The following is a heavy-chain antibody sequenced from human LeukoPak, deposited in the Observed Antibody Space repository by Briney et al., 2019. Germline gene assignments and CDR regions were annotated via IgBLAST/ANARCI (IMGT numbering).Heavy chain of an antibody. J-gene: IGHJ4*02. D-gene: IGHD3-3*01. Sequence: PGGSLRLSCAASGFTFSNYAMSWVRQAPGKGLEWVSVISAGGGSTYYADSVKGRSTISRDNSKNTLYLQMNSLRAEDTAVYYCAKSRSGYYRFDYWGQGTLVTVSS. V-gene: IGHV3-23*01. CDR2: ISAGGGST. CDR1: GFTFSNYA. CDR3: AKSRSGYYRFDY.